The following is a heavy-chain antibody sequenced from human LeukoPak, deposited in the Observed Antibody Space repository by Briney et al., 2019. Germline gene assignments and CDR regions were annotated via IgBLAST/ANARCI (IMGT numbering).Heavy chain of an antibody. Sequence: PGGSLRLSCAASGFTFSSYAMSRVRQAPGKGLEWVSAISGSGGSTYYADSVKGRFTISRDNSKNTLYPQMNSLRAEDTAVYYCAKDLSRYSYGPGDHWGQGTLVTVSS. CDR2: ISGSGGST. J-gene: IGHJ4*02. D-gene: IGHD5-18*01. CDR1: GFTFSSYA. V-gene: IGHV3-23*01. CDR3: AKDLSRYSYGPGDH.